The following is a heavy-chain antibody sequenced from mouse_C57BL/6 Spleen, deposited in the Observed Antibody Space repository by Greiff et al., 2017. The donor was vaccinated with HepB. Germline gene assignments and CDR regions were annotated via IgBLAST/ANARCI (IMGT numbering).Heavy chain of an antibody. V-gene: IGHV1-4*01. D-gene: IGHD1-1*02. CDR2: INPSSGYT. J-gene: IGHJ4*01. CDR3: ARWGSYDAMDY. CDR1: GYTFTSYT. Sequence: QLQQSGAELARPGASVKMSCKASGYTFTSYTMHWVKQRPGQGLEWIGYINPSSGYTKYNQKFKDKATLTADKSSSTAYMQLSSLTSEDSAVYYCARWGSYDAMDYWGQGTSVTVSS.